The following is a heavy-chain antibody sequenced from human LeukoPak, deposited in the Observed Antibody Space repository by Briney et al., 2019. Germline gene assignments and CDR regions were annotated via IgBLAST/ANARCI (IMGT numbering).Heavy chain of an antibody. Sequence: SETLSLTCTVSGDSISNYYWSWIRQPPGKGLEWIGYIYYSGSTNYNPSLKSRVTISVDTSKNQFSLKLSSVTAADTAVYYCARVRTGLYDAFDIWRQGTMVTVSS. CDR2: IYYSGST. J-gene: IGHJ3*02. V-gene: IGHV4-59*01. D-gene: IGHD4-17*01. CDR1: GDSISNYY. CDR3: ARVRTGLYDAFDI.